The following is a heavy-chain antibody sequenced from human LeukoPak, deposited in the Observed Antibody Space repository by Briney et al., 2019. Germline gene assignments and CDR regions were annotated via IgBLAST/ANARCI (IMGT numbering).Heavy chain of an antibody. V-gene: IGHV3-30*02. J-gene: IGHJ4*02. CDR3: AKMDRRGYCSSTSCYRDY. CDR1: GFTFSSYG. D-gene: IGHD2-2*02. CDR2: IWYDGSNK. Sequence: PGGSLRLSCAASGFTFSSYGMHWVRQAPGKGLEWVAFIWYDGSNKYYADSVKGRFTISRDNSKNTLYLQMNSLRAEDTAAYYCAKMDRRGYCSSTSCYRDYWGQGTLVTVSS.